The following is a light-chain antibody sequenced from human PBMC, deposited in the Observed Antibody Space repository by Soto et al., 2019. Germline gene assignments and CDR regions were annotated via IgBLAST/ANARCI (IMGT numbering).Light chain of an antibody. CDR1: QDINTY. Sequence: DIQLTQSPSFLSASVGDRVTITCRASQDINTYLAWYQQKPGKAPKLLIFAAYTLQNGVPSRFSGSGSGTEFTVTITSLQPEDFATYCCQQRNSYPITFGQGTRLEIK. V-gene: IGKV1-9*01. J-gene: IGKJ5*01. CDR2: AAY. CDR3: QQRNSYPIT.